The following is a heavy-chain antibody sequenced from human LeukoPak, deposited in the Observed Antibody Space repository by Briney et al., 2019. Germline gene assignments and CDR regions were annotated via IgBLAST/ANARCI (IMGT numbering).Heavy chain of an antibody. CDR1: GYTFTSYG. CDR2: ISAYNGNT. CDR3: ARDSSAYYYDSSGYYLGIKSYYFDY. V-gene: IGHV1-18*01. D-gene: IGHD3-22*01. J-gene: IGHJ4*02. Sequence: GASVKVSCKASGYTFTSYGISWVRQAPGQGLEWMGWISAYNGNTNYAQKLQGRVTLTTDTSTSAAYMELRSLRSDDTAVYYCARDSSAYYYDSSGYYLGIKSYYFDYWGQGTLVTVSS.